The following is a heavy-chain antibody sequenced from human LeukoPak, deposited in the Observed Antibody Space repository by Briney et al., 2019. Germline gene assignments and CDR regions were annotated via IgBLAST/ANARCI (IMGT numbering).Heavy chain of an antibody. D-gene: IGHD1-26*01. CDR2: ISSSSSYI. J-gene: IGHJ6*03. CDR3: ARDSYKFGSGSYGYYYYYMDV. V-gene: IGHV3-21*01. Sequence: GGSLRLSCAASGFTFSSYSMNWVRQAPGKGVEWVSSISSSSSYIYYADSVKGRFTISRDNAKNSLYLQMNSLRAEDTAVYYCARDSYKFGSGSYGYYYYYMDVWGKGTTVTISS. CDR1: GFTFSSYS.